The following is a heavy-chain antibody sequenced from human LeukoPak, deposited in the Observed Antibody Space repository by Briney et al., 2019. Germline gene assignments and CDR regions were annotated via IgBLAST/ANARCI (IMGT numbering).Heavy chain of an antibody. D-gene: IGHD7-27*01. CDR3: ARESDWGSWFFDY. Sequence: PSQTLSLTCTVAGGSISSGSYYWSWMRQSAGKGLEWIGRIYPSGSTNYNPSLKSRVTISVDTSQNQFSLKLTSVTAADTAVYYCARESDWGSWFFDYWGQGTLVTVSS. J-gene: IGHJ4*02. CDR1: GGSISSGSYY. CDR2: IYPSGST. V-gene: IGHV4-61*02.